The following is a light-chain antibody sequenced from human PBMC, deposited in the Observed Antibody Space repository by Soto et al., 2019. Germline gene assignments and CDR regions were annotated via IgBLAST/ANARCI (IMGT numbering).Light chain of an antibody. CDR1: SSNIGSTYD. Sequence: QSAPTQPPSVSGAPGQRATISCTGSSSNIGSTYDVQWYQQLPGTAPKLLIHGNTDRPSGVPDRFSGSKSGTSASLAITGLQADDEADYSCQSYDDSLSVHYVFGTGTKVTVL. CDR3: QSYDDSLSVHYV. CDR2: GNT. V-gene: IGLV1-40*01. J-gene: IGLJ1*01.